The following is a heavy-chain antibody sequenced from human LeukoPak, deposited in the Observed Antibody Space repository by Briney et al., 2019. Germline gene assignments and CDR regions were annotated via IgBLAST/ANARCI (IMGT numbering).Heavy chain of an antibody. V-gene: IGHV4-4*07. J-gene: IGHJ4*02. CDR2: IYTSGST. Sequence: SETLSLTCTVSGGSISSYYWSWIRQSAGKGLEWIGRIYTSGSTNYNPSLKSRVAMSIDTSKNQFSLKLSSVTAADTAVYYCAKDAERVMATTYFDYWGQGTLVTVSS. D-gene: IGHD5-24*01. CDR1: GGSISSYY. CDR3: AKDAERVMATTYFDY.